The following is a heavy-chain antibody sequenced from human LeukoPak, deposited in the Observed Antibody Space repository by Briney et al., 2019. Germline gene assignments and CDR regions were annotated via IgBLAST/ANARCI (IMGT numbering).Heavy chain of an antibody. CDR1: GGSISSSSYY. CDR2: MYYSGST. J-gene: IGHJ4*02. Sequence: SETLSLTCTVSGGSISSSSYYWGWIRQTPGKGLEWIGSMYYSGSTYYNPSLKSRVTIPVDTSKNQFSLELSSVTAADTALYYCARLEYSESYFDCWGQGTLVTVSS. V-gene: IGHV4-39*07. CDR3: ARLEYSESYFDC. D-gene: IGHD1-26*01.